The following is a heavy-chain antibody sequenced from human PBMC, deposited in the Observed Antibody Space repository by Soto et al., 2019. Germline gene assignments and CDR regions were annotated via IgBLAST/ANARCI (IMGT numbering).Heavy chain of an antibody. V-gene: IGHV3-23*01. CDR2: ITGSGNTI. D-gene: IGHD2-21*02. CDR3: AKDDISGDGLWLVSD. CDR1: GFIFSKYA. J-gene: IGHJ4*02. Sequence: DVQLLESGGGLVQPGGSLRLSCAASGFIFSKYAMIWVRQAPGKGQEWVSGITGSGNTIEYAASVKGRFTISRDNSRNTVDLQMNSLRAEGTGMYYCAKDDISGDGLWLVSDWGQGTLVTVS.